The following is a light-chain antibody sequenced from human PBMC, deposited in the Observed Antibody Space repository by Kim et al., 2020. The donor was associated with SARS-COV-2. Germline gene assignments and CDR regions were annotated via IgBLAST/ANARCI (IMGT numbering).Light chain of an antibody. V-gene: IGKV3-15*01. CDR3: QQYNNWRWT. CDR2: GAF. Sequence: GSPGETVTLSCRASQTVSSNLAWYQQSPGQAPRLLIYGAFTRATGIPSRFSGSGSGTEFTLTISSLQSEDFALYYCQQYNNWRWTFGQGTKVDIK. CDR1: QTVSSN. J-gene: IGKJ1*01.